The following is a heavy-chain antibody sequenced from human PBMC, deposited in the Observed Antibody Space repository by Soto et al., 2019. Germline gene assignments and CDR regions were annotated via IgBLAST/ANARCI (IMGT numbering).Heavy chain of an antibody. CDR1: GFTFSSYG. CDR2: IWYDGSNK. D-gene: IGHD3-3*01. CDR3: ARNGVEGAHKYYDFWSGYYYYYYGMDV. J-gene: IGHJ6*02. V-gene: IGHV3-33*01. Sequence: PGGSLRLSCAASGFTFSSYGMHWVRQAPGKGLEWVAVIWYDGSNKYYADSVKGRFTISRDNSKNTLYLQMNSLRAEATAVYYCARNGVEGAHKYYDFWSGYYYYYYGMDVWGQGTTVTV.